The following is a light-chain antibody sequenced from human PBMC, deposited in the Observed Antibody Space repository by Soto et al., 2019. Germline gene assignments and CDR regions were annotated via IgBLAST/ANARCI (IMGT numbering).Light chain of an antibody. Sequence: QSVLTQPPSASGSPGQSVTISCTGTSSDVGGYNYVSWYQQHPGKAPKVMIYEVNKRPSGVPDRFSGSKSGNTASLTVSGLQAEDEAAYHCSSYADGNIYVFGTGTKVTVL. J-gene: IGLJ1*01. V-gene: IGLV2-8*01. CDR3: SSYADGNIYV. CDR1: SSDVGGYNY. CDR2: EVN.